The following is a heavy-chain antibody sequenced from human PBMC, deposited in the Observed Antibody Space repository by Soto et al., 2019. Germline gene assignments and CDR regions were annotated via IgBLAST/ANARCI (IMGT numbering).Heavy chain of an antibody. CDR1: GYTFTSYY. CDR2: INPSGGST. Sequence: ASVKVSCKASGYTFTSYYMHWVRQAPGQGLEWMGIINPSGGSTSYAQKFQGRVTMTRDTSTSTVYMELSSLRSEDTAVYYCARDFAASYSSSWYYFDYWGQGTLVTVSS. D-gene: IGHD6-13*01. V-gene: IGHV1-46*01. CDR3: ARDFAASYSSSWYYFDY. J-gene: IGHJ4*02.